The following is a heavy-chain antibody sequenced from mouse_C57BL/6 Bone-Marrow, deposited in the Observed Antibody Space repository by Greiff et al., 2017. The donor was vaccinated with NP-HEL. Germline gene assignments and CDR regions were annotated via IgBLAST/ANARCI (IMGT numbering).Heavy chain of an antibody. V-gene: IGHV1-85*01. D-gene: IGHD1-1*01. Sequence: QVQLQQSGPELVKPGASVKLSCKASGYTFTSYDINWVKQRPGQGLEWIGWIYPRDGSTKYNEKFKGKATLTVDTSSSTAYMELHSLTSEDSAVYFCALNYYGSSSYYFDYWGQGTTLTVSS. CDR1: GYTFTSYD. CDR3: ALNYYGSSSYYFDY. J-gene: IGHJ2*01. CDR2: IYPRDGST.